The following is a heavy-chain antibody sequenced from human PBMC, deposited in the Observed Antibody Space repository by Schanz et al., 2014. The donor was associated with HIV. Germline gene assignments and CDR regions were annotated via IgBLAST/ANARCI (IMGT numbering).Heavy chain of an antibody. CDR3: ARDNSGSIDY. Sequence: VQLVESGGALVQPGRSLRLSCAASGFTFSNYAIHWVRQAPGKGLEGVTLIWNDGTSKYYADSVKGRFTISRDASKNALYLQMNSLRAEDTAVYYCARDNSGSIDYWGQGTLVTVSS. J-gene: IGHJ4*02. CDR1: GFTFSNYA. CDR2: IWNDGTSK. D-gene: IGHD3-10*01. V-gene: IGHV3-33*01.